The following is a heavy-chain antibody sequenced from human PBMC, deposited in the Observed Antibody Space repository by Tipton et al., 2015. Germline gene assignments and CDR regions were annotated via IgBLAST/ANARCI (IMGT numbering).Heavy chain of an antibody. D-gene: IGHD5-24*01. V-gene: IGHV4-59*01. CDR1: GGSIRNYY. J-gene: IGHJ6*02. Sequence: LRLSCTVSGGSIRNYYWSWIRQPPGKGLEWIGNIYHSGRTNYNSSLKSRVTISVDTSKNQFSLRLSSVTAADTAVYYCARDLEHGMDVWGQGTTVTVSS. CDR3: ARDLEHGMDV. CDR2: IYHSGRT.